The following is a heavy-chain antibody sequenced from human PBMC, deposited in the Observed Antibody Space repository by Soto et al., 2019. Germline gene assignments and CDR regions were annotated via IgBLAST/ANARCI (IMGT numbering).Heavy chain of an antibody. CDR2: IYLSGST. CDR1: GGSISSGGYS. D-gene: IGHD3-22*01. J-gene: IGHJ4*02. CDR3: ARGYYDSSGYSLVGFDY. V-gene: IGHV4-30-2*01. Sequence: QLQLQESGSGLVKPSQTLSLTCAVSGGSISSGGYSWSWFRQPPGKGLGGFGYIYLSGSTYYNPSLKSRVTISVDRSKNQFSLKLSSVTAADTAVYYCARGYYDSSGYSLVGFDYWGQGTLVTVSS.